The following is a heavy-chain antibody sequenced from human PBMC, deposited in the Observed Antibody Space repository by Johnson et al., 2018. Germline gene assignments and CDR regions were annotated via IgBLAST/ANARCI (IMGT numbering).Heavy chain of an antibody. Sequence: VQLVESGAEVKKPGASVKVSCKASGYTFTSYDINWVRQATGQGLEWMGWMNPNSGNTGYAQKFQGRVTMTRNTSISTAYMELRSLRSEDTAGSYCATYYCSSTSCQPEAFDIWGQGTMVTVSS. V-gene: IGHV1-8*01. J-gene: IGHJ3*02. D-gene: IGHD2-2*01. CDR3: ATYYCSSTSCQPEAFDI. CDR1: GYTFTSYD. CDR2: MNPNSGNT.